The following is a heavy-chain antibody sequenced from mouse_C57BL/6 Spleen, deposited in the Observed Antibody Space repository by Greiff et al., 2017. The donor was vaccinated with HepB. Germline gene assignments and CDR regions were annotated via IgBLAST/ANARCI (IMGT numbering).Heavy chain of an antibody. CDR1: GYTFTSYW. CDR2: IDPSDSET. J-gene: IGHJ4*01. V-gene: IGHV1-52*01. D-gene: IGHD1-1*01. Sequence: QVQLQQSGAELVRPGSSVKLSCKASGYTFTSYWMHWVKQRPIQGLEWIGNIDPSDSETHYNQKFKDKATLTVDKSSSTAYMQLSSLTSEDSAVYYCASHYGSNYAMDYWGQGTSVTVSS. CDR3: ASHYGSNYAMDY.